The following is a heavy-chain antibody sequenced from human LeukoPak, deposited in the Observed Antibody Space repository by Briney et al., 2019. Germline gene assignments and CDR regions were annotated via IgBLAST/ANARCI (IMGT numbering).Heavy chain of an antibody. D-gene: IGHD5-18*01. CDR1: GCSISSGYY. CDR3: ARAPRGYSYGLYYYYMDV. J-gene: IGHJ6*03. V-gene: IGHV4-38-2*02. CDR2: IYHSGST. Sequence: SETLSLTCTVSGCSISSGYYWGWIRQPPGKGVERIGSIYHSGSTYYNPSLKRRVTISVDTSKNQFSLKLSSVPAADTAVYYCARAPRGYSYGLYYYYMDVWGKGTTVTVSS.